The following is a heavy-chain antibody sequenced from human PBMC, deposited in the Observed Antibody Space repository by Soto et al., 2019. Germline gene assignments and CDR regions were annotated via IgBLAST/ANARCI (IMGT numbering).Heavy chain of an antibody. Sequence: SETLSLTCTVSGGSISSYYWSWIRQPPGKGLEWIGYIYYTGSTNXXXXXXXXXXXXXXTXXXQFSLKLTSVTAADPAVYYCGGLPGSGWYYFESCRQGTLGXVXS. CDR1: GGSISSYY. V-gene: IGHV4-59*08. CDR2: IYYTGST. CDR3: GGLPGSGWYYFES. J-gene: IGHJ4*02. D-gene: IGHD6-19*01.